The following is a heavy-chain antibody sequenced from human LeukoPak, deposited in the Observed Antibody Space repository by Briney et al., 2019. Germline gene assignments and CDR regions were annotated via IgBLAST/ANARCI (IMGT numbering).Heavy chain of an antibody. CDR1: GFTFSSYW. V-gene: IGHV3-74*01. CDR2: INSDGSST. Sequence: PGGSLRLSCAASGFTFSSYWMHWVRQAPGKGLVWVSRINSDGSSTSYADSVKGRFTISRDNAKNTLYLQMNSLRAEDTAVYYCARGKVTEYDFWSGYYGWGQGTLVTVSS. J-gene: IGHJ4*02. D-gene: IGHD3-3*01. CDR3: ARGKVTEYDFWSGYYG.